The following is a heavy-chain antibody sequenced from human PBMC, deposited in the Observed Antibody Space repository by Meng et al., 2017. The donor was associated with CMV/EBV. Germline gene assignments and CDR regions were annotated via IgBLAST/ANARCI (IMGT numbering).Heavy chain of an antibody. Sequence: ASVKVSCKASGYTFTGYYMHWVRQAPGQGLEWMGWINPNSGGTNYAQKFQGGVTMTRDTSISTAYMELSRLRSDDTAVYYCARDLITGTTPGDYWGQGTLVTVSS. V-gene: IGHV1-2*02. J-gene: IGHJ4*02. CDR1: GYTFTGYY. D-gene: IGHD1-20*01. CDR2: INPNSGGT. CDR3: ARDLITGTTPGDY.